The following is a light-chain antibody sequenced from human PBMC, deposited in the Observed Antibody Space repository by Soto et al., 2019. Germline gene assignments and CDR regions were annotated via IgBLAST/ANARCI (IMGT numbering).Light chain of an antibody. CDR1: RSISRY. Sequence: DIHMTQSPSTLSASVGDRVTITCRASRSISRYLAWYQQKPGKAPKLLIYDASSLESGVPSRFSGSRSGTEFTLTISSLQPDDFATYYCQQYNTYSWTFGQGTKVDIK. CDR2: DAS. J-gene: IGKJ1*01. V-gene: IGKV1-5*01. CDR3: QQYNTYSWT.